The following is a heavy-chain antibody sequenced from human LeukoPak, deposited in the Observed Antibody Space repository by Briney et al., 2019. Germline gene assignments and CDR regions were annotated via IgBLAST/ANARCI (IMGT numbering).Heavy chain of an antibody. J-gene: IGHJ4*02. V-gene: IGHV3-48*01. CDR1: GFTFSDYA. Sequence: GGSLRLSCTASGFTFSDYAIHWVRQAPGKGLEWVSFISGGSRGIHYADSVKGRFTISRDNAENSLFLQMNSLRAEDTAVYYCVRAVPGFDYWGQGTLVTVSS. CDR2: ISGGSRGI. CDR3: VRAVPGFDY.